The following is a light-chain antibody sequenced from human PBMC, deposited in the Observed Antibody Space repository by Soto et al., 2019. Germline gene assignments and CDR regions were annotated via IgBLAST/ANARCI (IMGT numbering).Light chain of an antibody. CDR3: SSYTNKDTLL. CDR1: SSDVGGYDH. J-gene: IGLJ3*02. CDR2: DVT. Sequence: QSALTQPASVSGSPGQSITISCTGTSSDVGGYDHVSWYQQHPGKAPKLIIYDVTVRPSGISRRFSGSKSDNTASLAVSGLQPEGEAGYYCSSYTNKDTLLFGGGNQLTVL. V-gene: IGLV2-14*03.